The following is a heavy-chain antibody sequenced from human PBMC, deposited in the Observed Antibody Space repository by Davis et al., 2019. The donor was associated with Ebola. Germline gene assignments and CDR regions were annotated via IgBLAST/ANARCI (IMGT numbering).Heavy chain of an antibody. CDR3: ARGNYGDYIVLYYYNMDV. D-gene: IGHD4-17*01. V-gene: IGHV4-4*02. CDR1: GDSISSRNW. Sequence: MPGGSLRLSCAVSGDSISSRNWWSWVRQSPGKGLEWIGEIYHSGSTSYNPSLKSRVTISVDMSKNQFSLRLSSVTAADSAVYYCARGNYGDYIVLYYYNMDVWGQGTTVTVSS. CDR2: IYHSGST. J-gene: IGHJ6*02.